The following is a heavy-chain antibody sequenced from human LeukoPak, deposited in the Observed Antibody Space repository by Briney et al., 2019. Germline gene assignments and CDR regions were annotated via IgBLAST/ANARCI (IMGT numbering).Heavy chain of an antibody. D-gene: IGHD1-26*01. Sequence: GGSLRLSCAASGFTLSDHYMDWVRQAPGKGLEWVGRIRNKARSYTTEYAASVKGRFTISRDDSKISLDLQMNSLKTEDTAVYYCTRAGGSYSFEYWGQGTLVTVSP. J-gene: IGHJ4*02. V-gene: IGHV3-72*01. CDR2: IRNKARSYTT. CDR1: GFTLSDHY. CDR3: TRAGGSYSFEY.